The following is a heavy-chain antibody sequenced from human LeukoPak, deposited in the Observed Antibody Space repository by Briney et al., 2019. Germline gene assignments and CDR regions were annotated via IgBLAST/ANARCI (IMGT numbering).Heavy chain of an antibody. J-gene: IGHJ3*02. CDR1: GGSISSYY. Sequence: PSETLSLTCTVSGGSISSYYWSWIRQPPGKGLEWVSAISGSGGSTYYADSVKGRFTISRDNSKNTLYLQMNSLRAEDTAVYYCARDPRDADAFDIWGQGTMVTVSS. CDR3: ARDPRDADAFDI. V-gene: IGHV3-23*01. D-gene: IGHD5-24*01. CDR2: ISGSGGST.